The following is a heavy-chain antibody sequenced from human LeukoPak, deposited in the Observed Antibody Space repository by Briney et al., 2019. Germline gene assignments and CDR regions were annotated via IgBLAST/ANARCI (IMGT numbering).Heavy chain of an antibody. V-gene: IGHV3-7*04. CDR2: MKRDGSEI. Sequence: GGPLRLSCSASGFTFSTYWMSWVRQAPGKGLEWVANMKRDGSEIYYVDSVRGRFTISRDNARNSLYLQMNSLRAEDTAVYYCARGGGLDVWGQGATVTVSS. CDR3: ARGGGLDV. J-gene: IGHJ6*02. CDR1: GFTFSTYW.